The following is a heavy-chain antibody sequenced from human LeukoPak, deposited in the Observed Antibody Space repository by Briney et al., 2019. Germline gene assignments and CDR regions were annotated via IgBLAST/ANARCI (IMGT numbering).Heavy chain of an antibody. J-gene: IGHJ4*02. Sequence: AASVKVSCKASGYTFTGYYMHWVRQAPGQGRAWMGWINPNSGGTNYAQKFQGRVTMTRDTSISTAYMELSRLRSDDTAVYYCARDPQDYYDFWSGYSYYFDYWGQGTLVTVSS. V-gene: IGHV1-2*02. CDR1: GYTFTGYY. CDR2: INPNSGGT. D-gene: IGHD3-3*01. CDR3: ARDPQDYYDFWSGYSYYFDY.